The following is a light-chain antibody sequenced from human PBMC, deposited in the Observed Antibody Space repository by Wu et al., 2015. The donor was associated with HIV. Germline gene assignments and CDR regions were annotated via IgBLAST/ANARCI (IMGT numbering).Light chain of an antibody. CDR2: AAS. Sequence: DIQMTQSPSSLSASVGDRVTISCRASQSISSYLNWYQQKPGKAPKLLIYAASSLQSGVPSRFSGSGSGTDFTLTISSLQPEDFATYYCQQSYSTLLTFGEGPRWRSN. CDR1: QSISSY. V-gene: IGKV1-39*01. CDR3: QQSYSTLLT. J-gene: IGKJ4*01.